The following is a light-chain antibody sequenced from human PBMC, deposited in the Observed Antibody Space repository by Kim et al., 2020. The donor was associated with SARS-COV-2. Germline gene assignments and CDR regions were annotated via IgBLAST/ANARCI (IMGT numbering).Light chain of an antibody. CDR3: QQYNNWPYT. V-gene: IGKV3-15*01. CDR1: QGVSSS. CDR2: GAS. J-gene: IGKJ2*01. Sequence: SVSAGERATLSCGASQGVSSSLAWYRRKAGQAPRLLICGASTRATGLPARFSASGSGTEFTLTISSLQSEDFAVYYCQQYNNWPYTFGQGTKLEI.